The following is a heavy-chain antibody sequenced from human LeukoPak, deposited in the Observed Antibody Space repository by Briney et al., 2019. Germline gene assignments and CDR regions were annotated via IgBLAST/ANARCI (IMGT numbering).Heavy chain of an antibody. CDR1: GYTFTSYD. Sequence: ASVTVSCKASGYTFTSYDINWVRQAPGQGLEWMGWMNPNSGNTGYVQKFQGRVTMTRDTSTNTAYMELSSLRSEDTAVYYCARGSSGRYGRDYWGQGTLVTVSS. D-gene: IGHD1-26*01. J-gene: IGHJ4*02. CDR3: ARGSSGRYGRDY. V-gene: IGHV1-8*01. CDR2: MNPNSGNT.